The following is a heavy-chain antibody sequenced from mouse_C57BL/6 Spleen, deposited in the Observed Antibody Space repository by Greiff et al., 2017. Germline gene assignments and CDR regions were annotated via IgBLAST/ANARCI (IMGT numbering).Heavy chain of an antibody. V-gene: IGHV1-62-2*01. D-gene: IGHD1-1*01. CDR3: ARHEPHSYGSSYSFAY. J-gene: IGHJ3*01. CDR1: GYTFTEYT. Sequence: QVQLQQSGAELVKPGASVKLSCKASGYTFTEYTIHWVKQRSGQGLEWIGWFYPGSGSIKYNEKFKDKATLTAFKSSSTVYIELSRLTSDDSAVYFCARHEPHSYGSSYSFAYWGQGTLVTVSA. CDR2: FYPGSGSI.